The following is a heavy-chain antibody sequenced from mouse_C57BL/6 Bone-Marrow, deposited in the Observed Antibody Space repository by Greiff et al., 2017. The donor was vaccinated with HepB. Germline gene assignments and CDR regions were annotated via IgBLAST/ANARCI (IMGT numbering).Heavy chain of an antibody. CDR1: GYTFTDYY. CDR3: ASQNYYGSSYNY. J-gene: IGHJ2*01. Sequence: EVKVVESGPVLVKPGASVKMSCKASGYTFTDYYMNWVKQSHGKSLEWIGVINPYNGGTSYNQKFKGKATLTVDKSSSTAYMELNSLTSEDSAVYYCASQNYYGSSYNYWGQGTTLTVSS. V-gene: IGHV1-19*01. CDR2: INPYNGGT. D-gene: IGHD1-1*01.